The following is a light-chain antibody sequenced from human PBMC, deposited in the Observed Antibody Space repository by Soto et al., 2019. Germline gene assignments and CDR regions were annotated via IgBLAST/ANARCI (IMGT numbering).Light chain of an antibody. V-gene: IGKV1-5*03. CDR3: QHYNSYSEA. J-gene: IGKJ1*01. Sequence: DIQMTRSPSTLSASVVDIVTITLLASQSISSWLAWYQQKPGKAPKLLIYKASTLKSGVPSRFSGSGSGTEFTLTISSLQPDDFATYYCQHYNSYSEAFGQGTKVDIK. CDR2: KAS. CDR1: QSISSW.